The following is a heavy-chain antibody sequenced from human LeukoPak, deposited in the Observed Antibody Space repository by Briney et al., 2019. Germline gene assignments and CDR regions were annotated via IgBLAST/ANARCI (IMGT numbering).Heavy chain of an antibody. J-gene: IGHJ4*02. D-gene: IGHD4-17*01. V-gene: IGHV4-39*01. Sequence: SETLSLTCTVSGGSISSSSYYWGWIRQPPGKGLEWIGSIYYSGSTYYNPSLKSRVTISVDTSKNQFSLRLSSVTAADTAVYYCASLNDYGDYGWGQGTLVTVSS. CDR3: ASLNDYGDYG. CDR1: GGSISSSSYY. CDR2: IYYSGST.